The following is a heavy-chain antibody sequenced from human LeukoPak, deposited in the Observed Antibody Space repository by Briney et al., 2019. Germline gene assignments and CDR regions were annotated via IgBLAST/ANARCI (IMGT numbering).Heavy chain of an antibody. J-gene: IGHJ6*02. V-gene: IGHV3-53*01. Sequence: GGSLRLSCAASGFTVSSNYMSWVRKAPGKGLEWVSIIHSGGTTNYVDSVKGRFTISRDNSRNTLYLQMNSLRAEDTAVYYCARDCSSSCSPYYGMDVWGQGTTVTVSS. CDR3: ARDCSSSCSPYYGMDV. CDR2: IHSGGTT. D-gene: IGHD2-2*01. CDR1: GFTVSSNY.